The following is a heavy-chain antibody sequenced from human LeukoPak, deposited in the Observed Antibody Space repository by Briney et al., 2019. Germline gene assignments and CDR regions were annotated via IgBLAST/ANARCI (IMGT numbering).Heavy chain of an antibody. CDR3: ASFNIVVVPAANV. D-gene: IGHD2-2*01. CDR2: ISSSGNTI. J-gene: IGHJ4*02. CDR1: GFTFSSYE. Sequence: GGSLRLSCAASGFTFSSYEMNWVRQAPGKGLEWVSYISSSGNTIYYADSVKGRFTISRDNAKNSLYLQMNSLRAEDTAVHYCASFNIVVVPAANVWGQGTLVTVSS. V-gene: IGHV3-48*03.